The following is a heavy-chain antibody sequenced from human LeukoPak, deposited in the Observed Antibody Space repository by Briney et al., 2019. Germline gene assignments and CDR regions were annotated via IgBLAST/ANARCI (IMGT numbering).Heavy chain of an antibody. CDR3: ARSLDGIAASSDY. CDR2: IYSGGST. V-gene: IGHV3-53*01. J-gene: IGHJ4*02. D-gene: IGHD6-13*01. CDR1: GFTVSNNY. Sequence: GGSLRLSCAASGFTVSNNYMSWVRQAPGKGLEWVSVIYSGGSTYHADSVKGRFTISRDNSKNTLYLQINSLRAEDTAVYYCARSLDGIAASSDYWGQGTLVTVSS.